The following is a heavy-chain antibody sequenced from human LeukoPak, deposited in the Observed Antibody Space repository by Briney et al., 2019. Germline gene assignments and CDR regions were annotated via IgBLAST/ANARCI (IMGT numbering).Heavy chain of an antibody. CDR1: GFTFSSYA. CDR2: LSGSGGST. Sequence: PGGSLRLSCAASGFTFSSYAMSWVRQAPGKGLEWVSTLSGSGGSTYYADSVKGRFTISRDNSKNTLYLQMNSLRAEDTAVYYCAINRYQLLLYPGGRAFDFWGQGTMVTVSS. CDR3: AINRYQLLLYPGGRAFDF. D-gene: IGHD2-2*01. J-gene: IGHJ3*01. V-gene: IGHV3-23*01.